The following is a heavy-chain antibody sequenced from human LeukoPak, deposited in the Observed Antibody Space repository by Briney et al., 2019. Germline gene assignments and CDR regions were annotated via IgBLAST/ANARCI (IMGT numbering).Heavy chain of an antibody. CDR1: GSSISSYY. D-gene: IGHD3-22*01. V-gene: IGHV4-59*01. CDR3: ARELTYYYDSSGPGNWFDP. CDR2: IYYSGST. Sequence: SETLSLTCTVSGSSISSYYWSWIRQPPGKGLEWIGYIYYSGSTNYNPSLKSRVTISVDTSKNQFSLKLSSVTAADTAVYYCARELTYYYDSSGPGNWFDPWGQGTLVTVSS. J-gene: IGHJ5*02.